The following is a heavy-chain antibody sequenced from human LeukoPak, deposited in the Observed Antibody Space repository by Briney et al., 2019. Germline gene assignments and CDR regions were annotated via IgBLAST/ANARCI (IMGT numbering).Heavy chain of an antibody. J-gene: IGHJ5*02. D-gene: IGHD3-10*01. CDR1: GFTFSSYA. CDR3: ARAPGNYYGSGTYYGWFDP. Sequence: PGGSLRLSCAASGFTFSSYAMSWVRQAPGKGLEWVSAISGSGGSTYYADSVKGRFTISRDNSKNSLYLQMDSLRDEDTAVYYCARAPGNYYGSGTYYGWFDPWGQGTLVTVSS. V-gene: IGHV3-23*01. CDR2: ISGSGGST.